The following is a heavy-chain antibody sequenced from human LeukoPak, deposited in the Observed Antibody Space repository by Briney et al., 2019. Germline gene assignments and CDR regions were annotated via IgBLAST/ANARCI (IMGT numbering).Heavy chain of an antibody. CDR1: GGSISSGGYY. V-gene: IGHV4-31*03. D-gene: IGHD3-10*01. Sequence: PSQTLSLTCTVSGGSISSGGYYWSWIRQHPGKSLEWIGYIYSSGTTNYNPSLKSRVTISVDTSKNQFSLKLSSVTAADTAVYYCARGKIWSPVYLSHWGQGTLVTVSS. CDR2: IYSSGTT. CDR3: ARGKIWSPVYLSH. J-gene: IGHJ4*02.